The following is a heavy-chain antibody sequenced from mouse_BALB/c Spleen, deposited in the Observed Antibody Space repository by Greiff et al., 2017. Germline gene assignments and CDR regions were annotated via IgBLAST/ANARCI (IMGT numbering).Heavy chain of an antibody. D-gene: IGHD3-3*01. CDR2: ISYSGST. CDR3: ARKGAVYAMDY. J-gene: IGHJ4*01. Sequence: EVQLVESGPGLVKPSQSLSLTCTVTGYSITSDYAWNWIRQFPGNKLEWMGYISYSGSTSYNPSLKSRISITRDTSKNQFFLQLNSVTTEDTATYYCARKGAVYAMDYWGQGTSVTVSS. V-gene: IGHV3-2*02. CDR1: GYSITSDYA.